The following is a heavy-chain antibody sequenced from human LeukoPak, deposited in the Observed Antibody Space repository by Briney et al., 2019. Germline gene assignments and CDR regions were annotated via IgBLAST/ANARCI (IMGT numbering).Heavy chain of an antibody. J-gene: IGHJ6*04. Sequence: PSETLSLTCAVSGGSISSSNWWSWVRQPPGKGLEWIGEIYHSGSTNYNPSLKSRVTISVDKSKNQFSLKLSSVTAADTAVYYCARMQAAYYYGMDVWGKGTTVTVSS. V-gene: IGHV4-4*02. D-gene: IGHD6-25*01. CDR2: IYHSGST. CDR3: ARMQAAYYYGMDV. CDR1: GGSISSSNW.